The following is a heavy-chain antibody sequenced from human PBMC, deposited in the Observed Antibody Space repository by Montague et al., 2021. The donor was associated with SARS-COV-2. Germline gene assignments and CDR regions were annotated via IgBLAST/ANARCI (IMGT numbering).Heavy chain of an antibody. Sequence: SETRSLTCTVSGASISLNSHSWGWLRQPPGRGLEWITAVHNTGNSYHNSSLQSRVTISRDTSQRQVSLRPNSMTTADTAVYYCARLPTGFPNWFDTWGQGILVTVSS. J-gene: IGHJ5*02. CDR1: GASISLNSHS. CDR2: VHNTGNS. D-gene: IGHD3-9*01. CDR3: ARLPTGFPNWFDT. V-gene: IGHV4-39*01.